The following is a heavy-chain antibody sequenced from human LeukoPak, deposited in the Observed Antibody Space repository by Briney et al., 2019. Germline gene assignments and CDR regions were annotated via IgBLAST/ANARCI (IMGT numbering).Heavy chain of an antibody. CDR3: ARGGYYDFWSGYRGTVSADY. V-gene: IGHV3-7*01. CDR1: GFTFSSYW. J-gene: IGHJ4*02. D-gene: IGHD3-3*01. Sequence: GGSLRLSCAASGFTFSSYWMSWVRQAPGKGLEWVANIKQDGSEKYYVESVKGRFTISRDNAKNSLYLQMNSLRAEDTAVYYCARGGYYDFWSGYRGTVSADYWGQGTLVTVSS. CDR2: IKQDGSEK.